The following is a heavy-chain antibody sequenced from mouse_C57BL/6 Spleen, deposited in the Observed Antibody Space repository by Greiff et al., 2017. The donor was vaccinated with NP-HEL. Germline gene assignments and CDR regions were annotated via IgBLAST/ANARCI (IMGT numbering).Heavy chain of an antibody. D-gene: IGHD2-12*01. CDR3: ASYYTGKYYYAMDY. CDR2: IDPEDGET. Sequence: EVQLQQSGAELVKPGASVKLSCTASGFNIKDYYMHWVKQRTEQGLEWIGRIDPEDGETKYAPKFQGKATITADTSSNTAYLQLSSLTSEDTAVEYGASYYTGKYYYAMDYWGKGTSVTVSS. V-gene: IGHV14-2*01. J-gene: IGHJ4*01. CDR1: GFNIKDYY.